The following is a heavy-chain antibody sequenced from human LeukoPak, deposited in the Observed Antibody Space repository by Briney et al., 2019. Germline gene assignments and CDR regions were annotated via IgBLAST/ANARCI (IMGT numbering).Heavy chain of an antibody. V-gene: IGHV3-23*01. J-gene: IGHJ6*02. CDR1: GFTFSPFT. CDR3: AKDLISMVRGSPMDV. CDR2: IRGSDSST. D-gene: IGHD3-10*01. Sequence: GGSLRLSCAASGFTFSPFTMNWGRQAPGKGLEWVSGIRGSDSSTYYADFVKGRFTISRDNSKNMYLQMNSLRAEDTAVYYCAKDLISMVRGSPMDVWGQGPTFTVSS.